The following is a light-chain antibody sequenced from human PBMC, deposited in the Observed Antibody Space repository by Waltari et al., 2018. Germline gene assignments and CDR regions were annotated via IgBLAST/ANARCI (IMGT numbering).Light chain of an antibody. CDR3: QQYFSTPLT. Sequence: DIVMTQSPDSVAVSLGERATINCKSSRSVLYSSNNKNYLAWYQQKPGQPPKLLIYWASTRESGVPDRFSGSGSGTDFTLTLSSLQADDVAVYYCQQYFSTPLTFGGGTKVEIK. V-gene: IGKV4-1*01. CDR1: RSVLYSSNNKNY. CDR2: WAS. J-gene: IGKJ4*01.